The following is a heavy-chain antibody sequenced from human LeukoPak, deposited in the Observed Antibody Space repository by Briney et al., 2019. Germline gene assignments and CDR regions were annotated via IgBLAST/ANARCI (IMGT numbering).Heavy chain of an antibody. CDR1: GGTFSSYA. V-gene: IGHV1-69*05. CDR2: IIPIFGTA. CDR3: ATVWSGYYNY. D-gene: IGHD3-3*01. J-gene: IGHJ4*02. Sequence: ASVKVSCKASGGTFSSYAISWVRQAPGQGLEWMGRIIPIFGTANYAQKFQGRVTITTDESTSTAYMELSSLRSEDTAVYYCATVWSGYYNYWGQGTLVTVSS.